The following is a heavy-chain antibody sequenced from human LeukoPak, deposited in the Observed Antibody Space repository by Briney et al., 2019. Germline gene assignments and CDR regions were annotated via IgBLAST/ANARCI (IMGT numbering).Heavy chain of an antibody. CDR3: ASTLAGYDYVWGSYRYIPFPFDC. D-gene: IGHD3-16*02. Sequence: GGSLRLSCAASGFTFSSYSMNWVRQAPGKGLEWVSSISSSSSYIYYADSVKGRFTISRDNAKNSLYLQMNSLRAEDTAVYYCASTLAGYDYVWGSYRYIPFPFDCWGQGTLVTVSS. CDR2: ISSSSSYI. J-gene: IGHJ4*02. CDR1: GFTFSSYS. V-gene: IGHV3-21*01.